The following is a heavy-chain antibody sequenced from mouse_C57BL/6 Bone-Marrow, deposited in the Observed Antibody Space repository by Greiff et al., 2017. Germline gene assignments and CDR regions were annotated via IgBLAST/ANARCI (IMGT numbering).Heavy chain of an antibody. CDR1: GFTFSDYG. Sequence: EVQLVESGGGLVKPGGSLKLSCAASGFTFSDYGMHWVRQAPEKGLEWVAYISSGSSTIYYADTVQGRFTISRDNAKNTLFLQMTSLRSEDTAMYYCARGRLRRTWFAYWGQGTLVTVSA. CDR2: ISSGSSTI. CDR3: ARGRLRRTWFAY. V-gene: IGHV5-17*01. J-gene: IGHJ3*01. D-gene: IGHD2-4*01.